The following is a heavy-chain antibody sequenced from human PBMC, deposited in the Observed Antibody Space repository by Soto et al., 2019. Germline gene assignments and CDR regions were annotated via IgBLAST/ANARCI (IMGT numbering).Heavy chain of an antibody. CDR2: IIPIFGTA. V-gene: IGHV1-69*01. J-gene: IGHJ2*01. D-gene: IGHD3-22*01. CDR1: GGTFSSYA. Sequence: QVQLVQSGAEVKKPGSSVKVSCKASGGTFSSYAISWVRQAPGQGLEWMGGIIPIFGTANYAQKFQGRVTITADESMSAAYMEVSRLRSEDTAVYYCARAGGGYSSGSEFDLWGRGTLVTVFS. CDR3: ARAGGGYSSGSEFDL.